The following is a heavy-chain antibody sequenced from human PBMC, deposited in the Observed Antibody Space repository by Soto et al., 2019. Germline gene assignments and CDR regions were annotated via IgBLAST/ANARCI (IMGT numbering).Heavy chain of an antibody. CDR1: GFTFSSYA. J-gene: IGHJ6*02. Sequence: RSLRLSCAASGFTFSSYAMHWVRQAPGKGLEWVAVISHDGSNKYYADSVKGRFTISRDNSKNTLYLQMNSLRAEDTAVYYCARDRGLRYYYYGMDVWGQGTTVTVSS. CDR2: ISHDGSNK. CDR3: ARDRGLRYYYYGMDV. D-gene: IGHD3-10*01. V-gene: IGHV3-30-3*01.